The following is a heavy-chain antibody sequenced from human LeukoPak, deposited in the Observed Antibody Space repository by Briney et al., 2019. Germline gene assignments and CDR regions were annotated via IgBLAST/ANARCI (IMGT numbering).Heavy chain of an antibody. V-gene: IGHV4-4*09. CDR1: GGSISSYY. Sequence: SETLSLTCTVSGGSISSYYWSWIRQPPGKGLGWFGYIYTSGSTNYNPSPKSRVTISVDTSKNQFSLKLSSVTAADTAVYYCARRGSSGRYDYWGQGTLVTVSS. J-gene: IGHJ4*02. CDR2: IYTSGST. D-gene: IGHD1-26*01. CDR3: ARRGSSGRYDY.